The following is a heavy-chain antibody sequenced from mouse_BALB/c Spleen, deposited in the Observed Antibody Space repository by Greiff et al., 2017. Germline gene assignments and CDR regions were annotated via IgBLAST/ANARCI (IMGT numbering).Heavy chain of an antibody. CDR2: INSNGGST. J-gene: IGHJ4*01. Sequence: DVMLVESGGGLVQPGGSLKLSCAASGFTFSSYGMSWVRQTPDKRLELVATINSNGGSTYYPDSVKGRFTISRDNAKNTLYLQMSSLKSEDTAMYYCARRYYDAMDYWGQGTSVTVSS. V-gene: IGHV5-6-3*01. CDR3: ARRYYDAMDY. CDR1: GFTFSSYG. D-gene: IGHD2-14*01.